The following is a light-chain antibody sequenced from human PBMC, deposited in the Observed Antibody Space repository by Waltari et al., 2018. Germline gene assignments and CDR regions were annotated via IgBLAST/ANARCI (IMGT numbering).Light chain of an antibody. J-gene: IGLJ2*01. Sequence: QTVVTQEPSFSVSPGGTVTLTCGLRSGSVSTNYYPSWYQQTPGQAPRTLIYTTNTRSSGVPDRFSGSILGDKAALTITGAQADDESDYYCVLYMGGGIRVFGGGTKLTVL. CDR2: TTN. CDR3: VLYMGGGIRV. CDR1: SGSVSTNYY. V-gene: IGLV8-61*01.